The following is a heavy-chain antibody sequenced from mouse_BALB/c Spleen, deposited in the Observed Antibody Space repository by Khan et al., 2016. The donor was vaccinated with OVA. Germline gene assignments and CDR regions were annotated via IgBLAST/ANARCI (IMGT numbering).Heavy chain of an antibody. CDR3: ARAIFDGYPPFAY. D-gene: IGHD2-3*01. CDR2: ITPSTGYT. J-gene: IGHJ3*01. CDR1: GYTFISYW. Sequence: VQLQESGAELAKPGASVKMSCKASGYTFISYWMHWVKQRPGQGLEWIGYITPSTGYTEYNQKFKDKATLTSDKSSSTAYMQLSSLTSEDSAVXYCARAIFDGYPPFAYWGQGTLVTVSA. V-gene: IGHV1-7*01.